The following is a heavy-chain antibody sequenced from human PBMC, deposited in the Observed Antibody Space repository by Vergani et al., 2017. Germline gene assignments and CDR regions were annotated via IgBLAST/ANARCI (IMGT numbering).Heavy chain of an antibody. Sequence: QVQLVQSGAEVKKPGASVKVSCKASGYTFTSYGISWVRQAPGQGLEWMGRIIPILGIANYAQKFQGRVTITADKSTSTAYMELSSLRSEDTAVYYCARPNYGDYAEEGDYYYYMDVWGKGTTVTVSS. J-gene: IGHJ6*03. CDR2: IIPILGIA. CDR1: GYTFTSYG. D-gene: IGHD4-17*01. CDR3: ARPNYGDYAEEGDYYYYMDV. V-gene: IGHV1-69*04.